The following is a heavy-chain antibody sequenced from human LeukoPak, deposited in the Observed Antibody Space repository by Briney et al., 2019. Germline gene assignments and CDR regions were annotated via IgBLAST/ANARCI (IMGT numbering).Heavy chain of an antibody. CDR1: GYTLTELS. V-gene: IGHV3-7*01. CDR2: INEGGSEK. Sequence: SCKVSGYTLTELSMHWVRQAPGKELEWVANINEGGSEKYYVDSVKGRFTISRDNAKNSQYLEMNSLRAEDTAVYYCLRENHDSGWSFDYWGQGTLVTVSS. D-gene: IGHD3-22*01. J-gene: IGHJ4*02. CDR3: LRENHDSGWSFDY.